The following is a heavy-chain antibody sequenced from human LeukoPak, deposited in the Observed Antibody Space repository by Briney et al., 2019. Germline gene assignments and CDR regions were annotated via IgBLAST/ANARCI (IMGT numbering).Heavy chain of an antibody. Sequence: SETLSLTCAVYGGSFSGYYWSWIRQPPGKGLEWIGEINHSGSTNYNPSLKSRVTISVDTSKNQFSLKLSSVTAADTAVYYCARIAQPGYPPVWVEYWGQGTLVTVSS. CDR1: GGSFSGYY. D-gene: IGHD1-1*01. J-gene: IGHJ4*02. V-gene: IGHV4-34*01. CDR2: INHSGST. CDR3: ARIAQPGYPPVWVEY.